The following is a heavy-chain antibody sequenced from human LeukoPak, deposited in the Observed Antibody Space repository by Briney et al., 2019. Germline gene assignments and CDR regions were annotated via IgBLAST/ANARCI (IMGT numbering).Heavy chain of an antibody. V-gene: IGHV1-2*06. CDR1: GYTFTGYY. Sequence: ASVKVSCKASGYTFTGYYMHWVRQAPGQGLEWMGRINPNSGGTNYAQKFQGRVTMTRDTSISTAYMELSRLRSDDTAVYYCAKSRYSGNQRSAFDIWGRGTMVTVSS. CDR2: INPNSGGT. J-gene: IGHJ3*02. CDR3: AKSRYSGNQRSAFDI. D-gene: IGHD1-26*01.